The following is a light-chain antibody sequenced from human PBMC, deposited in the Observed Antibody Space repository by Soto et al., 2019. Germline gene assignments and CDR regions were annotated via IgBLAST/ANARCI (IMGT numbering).Light chain of an antibody. J-gene: IGLJ3*02. Sequence: QSVLTQPPSASGTPGQRVTISCSGSSSNIGSNTVNWYQQLPGTAPKLLIYTNNQRPSGVPAQFSASKSGTSASLAISGLQSEDEADDYCAAWDDSLNGWVFGGGTKLTVL. V-gene: IGLV1-44*01. CDR3: AAWDDSLNGWV. CDR1: SSNIGSNT. CDR2: TNN.